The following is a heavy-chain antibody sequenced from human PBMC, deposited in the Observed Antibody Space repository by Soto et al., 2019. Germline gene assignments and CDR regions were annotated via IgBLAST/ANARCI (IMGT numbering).Heavy chain of an antibody. CDR2: IWYDGSSQ. J-gene: IGHJ6*02. CDR3: ARDMDSNYDGMDV. V-gene: IGHV3-33*01. Sequence: QVNLVQSGGGLVQPGRSLRLSCEASGFTFRNSGMEWIRQAPGKGLEWVARIWYDGSSQYYADSVKGRFTISRDNSKNTLYMEMNSVRVEDTAVYYCARDMDSNYDGMDVWDQGTTVIVSS. D-gene: IGHD4-4*01. CDR1: GFTFRNSG.